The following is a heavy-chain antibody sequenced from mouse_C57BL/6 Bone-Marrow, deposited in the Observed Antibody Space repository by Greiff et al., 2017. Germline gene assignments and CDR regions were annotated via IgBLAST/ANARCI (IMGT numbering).Heavy chain of an antibody. CDR3: ARQGLWLRQGDWYFDV. CDR2: IWSDGST. J-gene: IGHJ1*03. V-gene: IGHV2-6-1*01. D-gene: IGHD2-2*01. CDR1: GFSLTSYG. Sequence: QVQLKESGPGLVAPSQSLSITCTVSGFSLTSYGVHWVRQPPGKGLEWLVVIWSDGSTTYNSALKSRLSISKDNSKSQVFLKMNSLQTDDTAMYYCARQGLWLRQGDWYFDVWGTGTTVTVSS.